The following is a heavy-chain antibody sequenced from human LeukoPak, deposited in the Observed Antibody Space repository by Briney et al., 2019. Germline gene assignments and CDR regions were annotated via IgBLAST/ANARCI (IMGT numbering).Heavy chain of an antibody. V-gene: IGHV4-4*07. CDR1: GDSISSGNY. D-gene: IGHD6-6*01. CDR2: IYTSGST. CDR3: ARAGIAACHGINNWFDP. Sequence: TSETLSLTCTVSGDSISSGNYWSWIRQPAGKGLEWIGRIYTSGSTNYNPSLKSRVTMSVDTSKNQFSLKLSSVTAADTAVYYCARAGIAACHGINNWFDPWGQGTLVTVSS. J-gene: IGHJ5*02.